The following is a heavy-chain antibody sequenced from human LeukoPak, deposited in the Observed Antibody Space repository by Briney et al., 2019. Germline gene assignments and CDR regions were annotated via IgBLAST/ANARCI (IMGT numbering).Heavy chain of an antibody. D-gene: IGHD6-19*01. J-gene: IGHJ4*02. CDR1: GFTFSSYW. Sequence: GGSLRLSCAASGFTFSSYWMSWVRQAPGKGLEWVANIKQDGSEKYYVDSVKGRFTISRDNAKNSLFLQMNSLRAEDTALYYCVKVSTSGWYLTDYWGQGTLVTVSS. CDR2: IKQDGSEK. V-gene: IGHV3-7*01. CDR3: VKVSTSGWYLTDY.